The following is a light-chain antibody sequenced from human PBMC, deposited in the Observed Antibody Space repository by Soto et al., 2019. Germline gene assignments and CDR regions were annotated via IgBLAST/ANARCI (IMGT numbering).Light chain of an antibody. CDR3: QQYGSSPCT. CDR1: QSVSSSY. V-gene: IGKV3-20*01. CDR2: GAS. Sequence: EIVVTQSPGTLSLSPGERATLSCRASQSVSSSYLAWYQQKPGQAPRLLIYGASSRATGIPDRFSGSGSGTDFTLTISRLEPEDFAVYYCQQYGSSPCTFGQGTKVDIK. J-gene: IGKJ1*01.